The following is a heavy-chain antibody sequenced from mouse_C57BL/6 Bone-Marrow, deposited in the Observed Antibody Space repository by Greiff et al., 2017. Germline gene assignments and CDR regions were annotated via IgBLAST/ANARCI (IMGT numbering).Heavy chain of an antibody. CDR3: ARCGLFLWYCDV. Sequence: VQLQQPGAELVKPGASVKLSCKASGYTFTSYWMHWVKQRPGQGLEWIGMIYPNSGSTNYNEKFKSKATLTVDKSSSTAYMQLSSLTSEDSAVYYCARCGLFLWYCDVWGTGTTVTVSS. CDR2: IYPNSGST. D-gene: IGHD1-1*02. V-gene: IGHV1-64*01. J-gene: IGHJ1*03. CDR1: GYTFTSYW.